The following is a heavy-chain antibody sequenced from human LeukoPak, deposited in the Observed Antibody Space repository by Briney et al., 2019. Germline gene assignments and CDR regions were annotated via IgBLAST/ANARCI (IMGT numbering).Heavy chain of an antibody. J-gene: IGHJ6*02. Sequence: GESLKISCKGSGYSFTSYWIGWVRQVPGKGLEWMGIIYPGDSDTRYSPSFQGQVTISADKSISTAYLQWSSLKASDTAMYYCARHAAAGYCSSTSCWDYYYGMDVWGQGTTVTVSS. CDR1: GYSFTSYW. V-gene: IGHV5-51*01. D-gene: IGHD2-2*01. CDR3: ARHAAAGYCSSTSCWDYYYGMDV. CDR2: IYPGDSDT.